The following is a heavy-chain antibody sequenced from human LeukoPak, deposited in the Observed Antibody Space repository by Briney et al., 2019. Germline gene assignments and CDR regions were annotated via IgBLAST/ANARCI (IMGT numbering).Heavy chain of an antibody. J-gene: IGHJ5*02. V-gene: IGHV4-61*09. CDR2: IYTTGGT. CDR3: ARGAYFYGSGINWFDP. CDR1: GGSISSTSYY. Sequence: PSETLSLTCTVSGGSISSTSYYWSWIRQPAGEGLEWIGHIYTTGGTNYNPSLKSRVTISLDTSKNHFSLKLSSVTAADTAVYYCARGAYFYGSGINWFDPWGQGTLITVSS. D-gene: IGHD3-10*01.